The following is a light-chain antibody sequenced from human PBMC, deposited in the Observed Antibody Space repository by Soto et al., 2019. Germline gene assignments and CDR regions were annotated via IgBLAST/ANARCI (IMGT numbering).Light chain of an antibody. CDR2: DDS. V-gene: IGLV3-21*02. J-gene: IGLJ2*01. CDR3: QVWDSSSDHSVV. CDR1: NIGSNS. Sequence: SYELTQPPSVSVAPGQTARITCGGNNIGSNSVHWYQQKPGQAPVLVVYDDSDRPSGIPERFSGYNSGNTATLTISRFEAVDEADYYCQVWDSSSDHSVVVCGGTQLTVL.